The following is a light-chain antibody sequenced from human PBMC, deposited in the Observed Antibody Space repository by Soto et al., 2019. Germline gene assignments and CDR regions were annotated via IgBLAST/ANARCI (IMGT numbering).Light chain of an antibody. V-gene: IGKV3-20*01. CDR1: QSVSTSY. CDR2: GAS. CDR3: QQYGSSGT. J-gene: IGKJ1*01. Sequence: DKATLSCRASQSVSTSYLAWYQQKPGQAPRLLIYGASSRATGIPDRFSGSGSGTDFTLTISRPEPEDFAVYYCQQYGSSGTFGQGTKVDIK.